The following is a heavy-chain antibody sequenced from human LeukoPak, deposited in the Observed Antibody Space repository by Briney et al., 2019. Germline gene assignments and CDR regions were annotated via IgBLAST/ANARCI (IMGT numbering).Heavy chain of an antibody. CDR3: ARDDVASVFDY. Sequence: GSLRLSFAASGFPVSSNYMTWVRQAPGKGLEWVSVIYSGGNTYYADSVKGRFTISRDNSKNTLYLQMNSLRAEDTAIYYCARDDVASVFDYWGQGTLVTVSS. CDR2: IYSGGNT. V-gene: IGHV3-66*02. CDR1: GFPVSSNY. J-gene: IGHJ4*02. D-gene: IGHD3-16*01.